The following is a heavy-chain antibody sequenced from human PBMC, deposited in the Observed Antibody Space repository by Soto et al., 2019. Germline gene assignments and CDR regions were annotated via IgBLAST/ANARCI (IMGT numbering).Heavy chain of an antibody. V-gene: IGHV1-46*03. CDR3: ARDLRIAARPAFVNYYYGMDV. D-gene: IGHD6-6*01. CDR1: GYTFTSYY. J-gene: IGHJ6*02. Sequence: ASVKVSCKACGYTFTSYYMHWVRQAPGQGLEWMGIINPSGGSTSYAQKFQGRVTITADESTSTAYMELSSLRSEDTAVYYCARDLRIAARPAFVNYYYGMDVWGQGTTVTVSS. CDR2: INPSGGST.